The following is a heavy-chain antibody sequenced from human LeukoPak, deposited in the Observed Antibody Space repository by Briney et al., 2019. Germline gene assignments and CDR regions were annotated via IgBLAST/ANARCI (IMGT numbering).Heavy chain of an antibody. CDR1: GGTFSSYA. CDR2: IIPIFGTA. Sequence: SVKVSCKASGGTFSSYAISWVRQAPGQGLEWMGGIIPIFGTANYAQKFQGRVTITADESTSTAYMELSSLRSEDTAVYYCTRPSDIVVVPAAVDAFDIWGQGTMVTVSS. D-gene: IGHD2-2*01. J-gene: IGHJ3*02. V-gene: IGHV1-69*13. CDR3: TRPSDIVVVPAAVDAFDI.